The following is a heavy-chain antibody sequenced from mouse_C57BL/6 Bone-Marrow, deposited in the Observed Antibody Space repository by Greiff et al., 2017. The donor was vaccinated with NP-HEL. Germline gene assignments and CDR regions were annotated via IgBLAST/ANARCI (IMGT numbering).Heavy chain of an antibody. V-gene: IGHV1-69*01. CDR1: GYTFTSYW. D-gene: IGHD2-1*01. Sequence: VQLQQPGAELVMPGASVKLSCKASGYTFTSYWMHWVKQRPGQGLEWIGEIDPSDSYTNYNQKFKGKSTLTVDKSSSTAYMQLSSLTSEDSAVYYCARKGVYYGNYVGVDYWGQGTSVTVSS. CDR3: ARKGVYYGNYVGVDY. J-gene: IGHJ4*01. CDR2: IDPSDSYT.